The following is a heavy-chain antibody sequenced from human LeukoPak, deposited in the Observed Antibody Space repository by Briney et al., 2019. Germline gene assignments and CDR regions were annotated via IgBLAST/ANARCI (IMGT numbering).Heavy chain of an antibody. J-gene: IGHJ4*02. Sequence: SETLSLTCSVSGDSISSRTYYWTWIRQHPEKGLEWIGYIWNSGSTNYNPALKSRVSISVDTSKNQFSLKLTSVTAADTAVYYCARRGGDYWGQGTLVTVSS. V-gene: IGHV4-31*03. CDR2: IWNSGST. CDR1: GDSISSRTYY. D-gene: IGHD3-16*01. CDR3: ARRGGDY.